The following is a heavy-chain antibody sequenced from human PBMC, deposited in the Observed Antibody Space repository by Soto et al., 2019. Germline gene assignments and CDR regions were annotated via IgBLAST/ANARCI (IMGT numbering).Heavy chain of an antibody. CDR1: GGTFSSYA. D-gene: IGHD2-21*02. J-gene: IGHJ5*02. Sequence: QVQLVQSGAEVKKPGSSVKVSCKASGGTFSSYAISWVRQAPGQGLEWMGGIIPIFGTANYAQKFQGRVMLTADESTRTSYMELRSLRAEDTAVDYCARDGGPYCGGDCYPPRGFNPWGQGTLIPVST. CDR3: ARDGGPYCGGDCYPPRGFNP. CDR2: IIPIFGTA. V-gene: IGHV1-69*01.